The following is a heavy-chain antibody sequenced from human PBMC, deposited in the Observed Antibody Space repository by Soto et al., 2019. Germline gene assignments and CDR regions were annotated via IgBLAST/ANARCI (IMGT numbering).Heavy chain of an antibody. V-gene: IGHV4-31*03. D-gene: IGHD3-10*01. Sequence: SETLSLTCTVSGGSISSGGYYWSWIRQHPGKGLEWMGYIYYSGSTYYNPSLKSRVTISVDTSKNQFSLKLSSVTAADTAVYYCAGGSGSHRLVSDYWGQGTLVTVSS. CDR1: GGSISSGGYY. CDR2: IYYSGST. J-gene: IGHJ4*02. CDR3: AGGSGSHRLVSDY.